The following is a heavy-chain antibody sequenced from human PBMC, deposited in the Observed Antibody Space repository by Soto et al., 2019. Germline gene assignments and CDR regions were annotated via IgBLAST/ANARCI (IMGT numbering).Heavy chain of an antibody. J-gene: IGHJ4*02. CDR1: GFTFSSYA. CDR3: AKRGSGSYYAD. CDR2: ISGSGDST. Sequence: EVQLLESGGGLVQPGGSLRPSCAASGFTFSSYAMRWVRQAPGKGLEWVSAISGSGDSTYYADSVKGRFTISRDNSKNTLYLQMNSLRAEDTAVYYCAKRGSGSYYADWGQGTLVTVSS. V-gene: IGHV3-23*01. D-gene: IGHD3-10*01.